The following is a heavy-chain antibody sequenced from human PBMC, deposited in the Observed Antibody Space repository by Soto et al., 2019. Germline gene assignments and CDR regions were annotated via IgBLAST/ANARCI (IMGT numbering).Heavy chain of an antibody. Sequence: SETLSLTCAVSGDSISSNHWWNWVRQPPGKGLEWVGEIWPSGDTNYSPSLEGRVTVSLDKSQNQFSLRLTSVTAADTAVYYCARDEGHCSITNCCPFASWGQGSLVTVSS. D-gene: IGHD2-2*01. CDR1: GDSISSNHW. V-gene: IGHV4-4*02. CDR2: IWPSGDT. CDR3: ARDEGHCSITNCCPFAS. J-gene: IGHJ4*02.